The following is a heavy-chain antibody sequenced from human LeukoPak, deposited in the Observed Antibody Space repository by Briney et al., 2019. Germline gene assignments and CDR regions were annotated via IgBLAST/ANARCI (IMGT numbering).Heavy chain of an antibody. V-gene: IGHV3-21*04. CDR2: ISSSSSYI. CDR1: GFTFSSYS. D-gene: IGHD4/OR15-4a*01. Sequence: GGSLRLSCAASGFTFSSYSMNWVRQAPGKGLEWVSSISSSSSYIYYADSVKGRFTISRDNSKNTLYLQMNSLRAEDTAVYYCAGPGLGAGYYYGMDVWGQGTTVTVSS. CDR3: AGPGLGAGYYYGMDV. J-gene: IGHJ6*02.